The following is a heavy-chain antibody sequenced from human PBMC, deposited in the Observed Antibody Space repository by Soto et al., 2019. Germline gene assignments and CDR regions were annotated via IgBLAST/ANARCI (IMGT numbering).Heavy chain of an antibody. D-gene: IGHD3-16*02. CDR3: TTEIMITFGGVIAAEYFQH. CDR2: IKSKTDGGTT. CDR1: GFTFSNAW. Sequence: GSLRLSCAASGFTFSNAWMSWVRQAPGKGLEWVGRIKSKTDGGTTDYAAPVKGRFTISRDDSKNTLYLQMNSLKTEDTAVYYCTTEIMITFGGVIAAEYFQHWGQGTLVTVSS. J-gene: IGHJ1*01. V-gene: IGHV3-15*01.